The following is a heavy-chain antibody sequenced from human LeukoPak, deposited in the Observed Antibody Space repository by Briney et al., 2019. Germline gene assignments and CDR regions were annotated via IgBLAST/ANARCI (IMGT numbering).Heavy chain of an antibody. V-gene: IGHV4-34*01. CDR1: GGSFSGYY. CDR3: ARVSHTVTTDLDY. J-gene: IGHJ4*02. D-gene: IGHD4-17*01. CDR2: INHSGST. Sequence: SETLSLTCAVYGGSFSGYYWSWIRQPPGKGLEWIGEINHSGSTNYNPSLKSRVTISVDTSKNQFPLKLSSVTAADTAVYYCARVSHTVTTDLDYWGQGTLVTVSS.